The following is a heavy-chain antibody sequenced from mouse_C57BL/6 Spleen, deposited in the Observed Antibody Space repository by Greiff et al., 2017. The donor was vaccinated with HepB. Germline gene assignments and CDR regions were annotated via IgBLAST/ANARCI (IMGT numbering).Heavy chain of an antibody. J-gene: IGHJ2*01. CDR3: ALRQDFDY. V-gene: IGHV1-50*01. CDR2: IDPSDSYT. D-gene: IGHD1-2*01. Sequence: VQLQQSGAELVKPGASVKLSCKASGYTFTSYWMQWVKQRPGQGLEWIGEIDPSDSYTNYNQKFKGKATLTVDTSSSTAYMQLSSLTSEDSAVYYCALRQDFDYWGQGTTLTVSS. CDR1: GYTFTSYW.